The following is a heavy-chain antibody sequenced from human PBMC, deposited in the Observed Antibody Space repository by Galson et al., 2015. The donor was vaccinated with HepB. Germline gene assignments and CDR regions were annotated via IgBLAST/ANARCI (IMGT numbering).Heavy chain of an antibody. D-gene: IGHD3-3*01. CDR1: GGSFSGYY. CDR2: INHSGST. J-gene: IGHJ5*02. V-gene: IGHV4-34*01. Sequence: ETLSLTCAVYGGSFSGYYWIGEINHSGSTNYNPSLKSRVTISVDTSKNQFSLKLSSVTAADTAVYYCARAIPVLRFLEWLFGAGGFDPWGQGTLVTVSS. CDR3: ARAIPVLRFLEWLFGAGGFDP.